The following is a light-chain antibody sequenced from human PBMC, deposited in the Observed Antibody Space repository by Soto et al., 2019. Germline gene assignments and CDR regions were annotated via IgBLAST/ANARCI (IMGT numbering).Light chain of an antibody. Sequence: EVVLTQSTATLSLSPGDRATLSCRASQSVSHALAWYQQKPGQAPRLLIHDASSRATGIPARFSGSGSETDFTLTISSLEPEDFAVYYCQQRGSWPPSITFGQGTRLEIK. CDR1: QSVSHA. CDR2: DAS. CDR3: QQRGSWPPSIT. V-gene: IGKV3-11*01. J-gene: IGKJ5*01.